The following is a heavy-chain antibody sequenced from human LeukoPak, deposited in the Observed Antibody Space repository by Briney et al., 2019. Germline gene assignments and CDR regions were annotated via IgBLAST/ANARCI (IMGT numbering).Heavy chain of an antibody. Sequence: GGSLRLSCAASGFTFSSYSMNWVRQAPGKGLEWVSSISSSSSYIYYADSVKGRFTISRDNSKDTLYLQMNSLRAEDTAVFYCATAYYGDYSLGLDYWGQGTLVTVSS. CDR1: GFTFSSYS. CDR3: ATAYYGDYSLGLDY. CDR2: ISSSSSYI. D-gene: IGHD4-17*01. J-gene: IGHJ4*02. V-gene: IGHV3-21*01.